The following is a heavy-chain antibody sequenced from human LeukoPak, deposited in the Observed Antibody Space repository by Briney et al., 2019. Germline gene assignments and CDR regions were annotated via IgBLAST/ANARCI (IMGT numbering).Heavy chain of an antibody. CDR2: MSPNSGNT. CDR3: ARARPQYSSGWYSGHYFDY. J-gene: IGHJ4*02. CDR1: GYTFTSYD. D-gene: IGHD6-19*01. V-gene: IGHV1-8*01. Sequence: ASGKVSCKAAGYTFTSYDINSGGQATGQGGEWRGWMSPNSGNTGYAQKFQGRVTTTRNTSISTAYMELSSLRSEDTAVYYCARARPQYSSGWYSGHYFDYWGQGTLVTVSS.